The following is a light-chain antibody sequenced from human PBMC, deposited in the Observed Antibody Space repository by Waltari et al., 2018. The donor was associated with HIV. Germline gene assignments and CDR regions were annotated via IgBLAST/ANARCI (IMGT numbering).Light chain of an antibody. J-gene: IGLJ1*01. CDR2: RNN. CDR1: SSTIGSNP. Sequence: QSVLTQPPSASGTPGLTVTISCSGSSSTIGSNPVIWYQQFPGTAPKLLIYRNNQRPSGVPGRFSGAKSCTSASLAISGLQSEDEADYYCAAWHDSLNSFVFGTGTKVTVL. V-gene: IGLV1-44*01. CDR3: AAWHDSLNSFV.